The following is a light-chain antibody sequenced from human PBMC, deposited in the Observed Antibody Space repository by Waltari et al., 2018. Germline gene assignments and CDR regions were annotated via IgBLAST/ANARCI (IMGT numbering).Light chain of an antibody. J-gene: IGLJ1*01. V-gene: IGLV2-23*02. CDR1: TRDIGSYNL. CDR2: EVT. Sequence: QSGLTQPASVSGSPGQAITISCIGTTRDIGSYNLVSWYQQHPGKAPKLIIFEVTKRPSGVSGRFSGSKSGNMASLTISGLQAEDEADYYCSSYAGRYTFGVFGAGTKVTVL. CDR3: SSYAGRYTFGV.